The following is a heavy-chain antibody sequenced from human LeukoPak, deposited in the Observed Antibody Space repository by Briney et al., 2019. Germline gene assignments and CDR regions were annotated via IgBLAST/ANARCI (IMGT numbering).Heavy chain of an antibody. J-gene: IGHJ4*02. CDR2: IYHSGST. Sequence: SETLSLTCTVSGGSISSGGYYWSWIRQPPGKGLEWIGYIYHSGSTYYNPSLKSRVTISVDRSKNQFSLKLSSVTAADTAVYYCARQRYIAVAGQRLGCYFDYWGQGTLVTVSS. D-gene: IGHD6-19*01. V-gene: IGHV4-30-2*01. CDR3: ARQRYIAVAGQRLGCYFDY. CDR1: GGSISSGGYY.